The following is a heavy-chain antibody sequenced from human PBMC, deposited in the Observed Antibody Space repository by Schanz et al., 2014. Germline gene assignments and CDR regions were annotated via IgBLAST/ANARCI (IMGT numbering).Heavy chain of an antibody. CDR2: ISPYNGNT. D-gene: IGHD3-3*01. V-gene: IGHV1-18*01. J-gene: IGHJ4*02. CDR1: GYTFTNYG. CDR3: XXXRVYRFLKGENRFYFDY. Sequence: QVRLVQSGAELKMPGATVKVSCETSGYTFTNYGVSWVRQAPGQGLEWVAWISPYNGNTAYAQNLKGRVRMTTDTPTATXXXXXRSLTSXXXXVXXXXXXRVYRFLKGENRFYFDYWGQGTLVIVSS.